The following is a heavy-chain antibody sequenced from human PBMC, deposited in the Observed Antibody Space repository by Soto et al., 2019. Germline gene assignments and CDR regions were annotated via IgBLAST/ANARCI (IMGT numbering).Heavy chain of an antibody. CDR1: GFSLSTSGVG. J-gene: IGHJ6*03. V-gene: IGHV2-5*02. CDR3: AHRLLYVPAALYYYYYMDV. D-gene: IGHD2-2*01. Sequence: QITLKESGPTLVKPTQTLTLTCTFSGFSLSTSGVGVGWIRQPPGKALEWLALIYWDDDKRYNPSLKSRLTITKDTSKNQVVLTMTNMDPVDTATYYCAHRLLYVPAALYYYYYMDVWGKGTTVTVSS. CDR2: IYWDDDK.